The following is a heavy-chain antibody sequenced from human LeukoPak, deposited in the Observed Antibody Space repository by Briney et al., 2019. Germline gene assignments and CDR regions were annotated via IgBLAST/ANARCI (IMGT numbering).Heavy chain of an antibody. CDR1: GYTFTSYD. J-gene: IGHJ3*02. CDR2: VNPNSGNT. V-gene: IGHV1-8*01. CDR3: ARTKPRWLVPHHAFDI. D-gene: IGHD6-19*01. Sequence: ASVKVSCKASGYTFTSYDINWVRQATEQRLEWMGWVNPNSGNTGCAQKFQGRVTMTRNTSIGTAYMELSSLRSEDTAVYYCARTKPRWLVPHHAFDIWGQGTMVTVSS.